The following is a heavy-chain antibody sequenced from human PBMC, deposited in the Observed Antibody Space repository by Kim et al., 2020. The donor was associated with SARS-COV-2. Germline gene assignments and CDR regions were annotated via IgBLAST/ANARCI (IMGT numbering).Heavy chain of an antibody. CDR2: IYHSGST. CDR3: ARGRHTDF. CDR1: GYSISSGYY. Sequence: SETLSLTCTVSGYSISSGYYWGWIRQPPGKGLEWIGSIYHSGSTYYNPSLKSRVTISVDTSKNQFSLKLSSVTAADTAVYYCARGRHTDFWGQGTLVTVSS. J-gene: IGHJ4*02. V-gene: IGHV4-38-2*02.